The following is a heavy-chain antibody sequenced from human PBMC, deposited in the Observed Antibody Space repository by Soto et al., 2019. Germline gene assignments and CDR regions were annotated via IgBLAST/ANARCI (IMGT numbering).Heavy chain of an antibody. CDR3: ARDIFTGSGKHFDI. J-gene: IGHJ4*02. D-gene: IGHD3-9*01. V-gene: IGHV3-33*01. CDR1: GFIFSNYG. Sequence: QVQLAESGGGVVQPGRSLRLSCAASGFIFSNYGMHWVRQAPGKGPEWVAVIWYDGSEKYYADSVKGRFTISRDNSKNTLYLHRSSLGAEDTAVYYCARDIFTGSGKHFDIWCQGTLVTASS. CDR2: IWYDGSEK.